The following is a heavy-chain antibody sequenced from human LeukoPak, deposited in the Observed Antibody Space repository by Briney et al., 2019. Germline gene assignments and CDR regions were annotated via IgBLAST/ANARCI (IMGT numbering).Heavy chain of an antibody. CDR3: ARDLTGTTSWDLDY. CDR1: GYTFTGCY. V-gene: IGHV1-2*02. CDR2: INPNSGGT. J-gene: IGHJ4*02. Sequence: ASVKVSCKASGYTFTGCYMHWVRQDPGQGLEWMGWINPNSGGTNYAQKFQGRVTMTRDTSISTAYMELSRLRSDDTAVYYCARDLTGTTSWDLDYWGQGTLVTVSS. D-gene: IGHD1-7*01.